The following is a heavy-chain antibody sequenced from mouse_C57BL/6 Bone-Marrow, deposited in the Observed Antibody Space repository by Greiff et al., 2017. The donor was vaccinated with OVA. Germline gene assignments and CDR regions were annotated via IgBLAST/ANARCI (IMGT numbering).Heavy chain of an antibody. V-gene: IGHV14-4*01. Sequence: VQLQQSGAELVRPGASVKLSCTASGFNIKDDYMHWVKQRPEQGLEWIGWIGPENGATEYASTLQGQVTITADTSSNTAYLQLSSLTSEDTAVYYCTTDGFYLAWFAYWGQGTLVTVSA. J-gene: IGHJ3*01. CDR1: GFNIKDDY. CDR3: TTDGFYLAWFAY. D-gene: IGHD5-5*01. CDR2: IGPENGAT.